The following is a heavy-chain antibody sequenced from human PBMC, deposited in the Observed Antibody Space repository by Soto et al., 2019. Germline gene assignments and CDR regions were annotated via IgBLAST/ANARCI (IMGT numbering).Heavy chain of an antibody. CDR3: ARDVFCGGAPACPDMDV. Sequence: GASVKVSCKASGYTFSGYSITWVRQAPGQGLEWMGRISGYNGNTNYARTLRDRLTLTTDTSTSTAYVELRSLTSDDTAVYYCARDVFCGGAPACPDMDVWGQGTTVTVSS. CDR1: GYTFSGYS. CDR2: ISGYNGNT. J-gene: IGHJ6*02. V-gene: IGHV1-18*04. D-gene: IGHD2-21*01.